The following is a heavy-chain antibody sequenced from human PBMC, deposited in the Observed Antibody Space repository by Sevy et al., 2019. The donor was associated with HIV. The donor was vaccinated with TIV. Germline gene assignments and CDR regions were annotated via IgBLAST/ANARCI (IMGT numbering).Heavy chain of an antibody. D-gene: IGHD3-9*01. CDR3: TRHRPFRGDILTGYLDY. V-gene: IGHV5-51*01. J-gene: IGHJ4*02. CDR2: IHPADSDT. Sequence: GESLKISCKISGYTFTNYWIAWVRLMPGRGLEWMGVIHPADSDTRSSPSFQGHVAISADQSSSTTYLQWSSLDASVSAMYYCTRHRPFRGDILTGYLDYWGQGTLVTVSS. CDR1: GYTFTNYW.